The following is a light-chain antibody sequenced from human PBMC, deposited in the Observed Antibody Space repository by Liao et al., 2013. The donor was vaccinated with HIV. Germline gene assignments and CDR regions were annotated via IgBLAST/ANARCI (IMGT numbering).Light chain of an antibody. Sequence: SYELTQPPSVSVSPGQTASITCSGDKLGDKYACWYQQKPGQSPVLVIYYDSDRPSGIPERFSGSNSGNTANLTISGTQTMDEADYYCQAWDSSTGVFGGGTKADRP. CDR2: YDS. V-gene: IGLV3-1*01. J-gene: IGLJ2*01. CDR1: KLGDKY. CDR3: QAWDSSTGV.